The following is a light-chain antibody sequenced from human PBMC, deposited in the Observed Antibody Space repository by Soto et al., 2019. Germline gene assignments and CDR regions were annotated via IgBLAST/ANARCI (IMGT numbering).Light chain of an antibody. CDR3: SSYTSSSTLTQV. V-gene: IGLV2-14*01. J-gene: IGLJ1*01. Sequence: QSVLTQPASVSGSPGQSITISCTGTSSDVGGYNYVSWYQQHPGKAPKLMIYDVSNRPSGVSNRFSGSKSGNTASLTISGLQAEDEADFYGSSYTSSSTLTQVFGPGT. CDR1: SSDVGGYNY. CDR2: DVS.